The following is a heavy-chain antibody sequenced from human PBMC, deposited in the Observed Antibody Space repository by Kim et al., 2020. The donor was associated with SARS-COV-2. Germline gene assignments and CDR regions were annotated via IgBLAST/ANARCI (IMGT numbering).Heavy chain of an antibody. J-gene: IGHJ3*02. CDR2: IKSKTDGGTT. CDR3: TTDRLGPYYDILTGYQRGYDPFDI. Sequence: GGSLRLSCAASGFTFSNAWMSWVRQAPGKGLEWVGRIKSKTDGGTTDYAAPVKGRFTISRDDSKNTLYLQMNSLKTEDTAVYYCTTDRLGPYYDILTGYQRGYDPFDIWGQGTMVTVSS. CDR1: GFTFSNAW. D-gene: IGHD3-9*01. V-gene: IGHV3-15*01.